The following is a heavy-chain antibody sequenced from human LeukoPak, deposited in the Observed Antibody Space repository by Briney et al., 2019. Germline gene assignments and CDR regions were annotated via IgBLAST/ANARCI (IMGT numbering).Heavy chain of an antibody. D-gene: IGHD2-15*01. CDR1: GYTFTGYY. CDR2: INPNSGGT. J-gene: IGHJ5*02. V-gene: IGHV1-2*02. CDR3: ARGLVVAASRGDKNWFDP. Sequence: ASVKVSCKASGYTFTGYYMHWGRQAPGQGLEWMGWINPNSGGTNYAQKFQGRVTMTRDTSISTAYMELSRLRSDDTAVYYCARGLVVAASRGDKNWFDPWGQGTLVTVSS.